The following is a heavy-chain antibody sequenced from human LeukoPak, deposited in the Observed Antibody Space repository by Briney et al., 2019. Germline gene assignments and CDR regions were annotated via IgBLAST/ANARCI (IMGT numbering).Heavy chain of an antibody. CDR3: ARDISEVVPAASLDY. J-gene: IGHJ4*02. D-gene: IGHD2-2*01. V-gene: IGHV3-7*01. CDR1: GSIFSSYW. CDR2: IDQDGSDK. Sequence: GGSLRLSCAVSGSIFSSYWMTWVRQAPGKGLEWVSNIDQDGSDKSYVDSVKGRFTISRDNAKNSLYLEMNGLRAEDTAVYYCARDISEVVPAASLDYWGQGTLVTVSS.